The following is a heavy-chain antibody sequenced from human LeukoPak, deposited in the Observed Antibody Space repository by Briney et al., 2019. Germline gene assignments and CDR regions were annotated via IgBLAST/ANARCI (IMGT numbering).Heavy chain of an antibody. V-gene: IGHV1-69*04. Sequence: GASVKVSCKASGGTFSSYAISWVRQAPGQGLEWMGRIIPILGIANYAQKFQGRVTITADKSTSTAYMELSSLRSEDTAVYYCARDQTTVVTPGNGMDVWGQGTTVTVSS. CDR3: ARDQTTVVTPGNGMDV. CDR1: GGTFSSYA. J-gene: IGHJ6*02. D-gene: IGHD4-23*01. CDR2: IIPILGIA.